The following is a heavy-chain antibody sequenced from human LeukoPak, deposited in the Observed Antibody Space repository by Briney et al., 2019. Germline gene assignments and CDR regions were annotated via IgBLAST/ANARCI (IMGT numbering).Heavy chain of an antibody. CDR2: MNPNSGNT. Sequence: ASVKVSCKASGYTFTSYDINWVRQATGQGLEWMGWMNPNSGNTGYAQKFQGRVTMTRNTSISTAYMELSSLRSEDTAVYYCARESGGYGPGSYDGMDVWGQGTTVTVSS. D-gene: IGHD3-10*01. CDR1: GYTFTSYD. CDR3: ARESGGYGPGSYDGMDV. J-gene: IGHJ6*02. V-gene: IGHV1-8*01.